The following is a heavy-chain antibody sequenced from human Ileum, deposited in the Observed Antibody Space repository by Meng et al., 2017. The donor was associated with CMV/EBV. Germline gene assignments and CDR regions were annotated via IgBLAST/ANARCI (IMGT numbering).Heavy chain of an antibody. Sequence: GESLKISCAASGFTFSSYSMTWVRQAPGKGLEWVSSFSTSSSYIFYADSVKGRFTISRDNAKNSLYLQMNSLRAEDTAVYYCARDQDKSGSYYIDSWGQGTRVT. CDR1: GFTFSSYS. V-gene: IGHV3-21*01. J-gene: IGHJ4*02. CDR2: FSTSSSYI. CDR3: ARDQDKSGSYYIDS. D-gene: IGHD1-26*01.